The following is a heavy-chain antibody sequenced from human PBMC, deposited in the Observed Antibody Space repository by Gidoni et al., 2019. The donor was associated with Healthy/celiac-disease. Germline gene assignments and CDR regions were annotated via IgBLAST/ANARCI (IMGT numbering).Heavy chain of an antibody. J-gene: IGHJ6*02. CDR3: ARAVASYYYGMDV. V-gene: IGHV3-48*03. D-gene: IGHD5-12*01. Sequence: EVQLVESGGGLVQPGGSLRLSCAASGFTFSSYEMNWVRQAPGKGLEWVSYISSSGSTIYYADSVKGRFTISRDNAKNSLYLQMNSLRAEDTAVYYCARAVASYYYGMDVWGQGTTVTVSS. CDR2: ISSSGSTI. CDR1: GFTFSSYE.